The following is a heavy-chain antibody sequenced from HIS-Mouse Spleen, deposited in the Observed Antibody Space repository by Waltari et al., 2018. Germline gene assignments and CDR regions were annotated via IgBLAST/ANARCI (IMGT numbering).Heavy chain of an antibody. J-gene: IGHJ2*01. V-gene: IGHV4-39*07. CDR3: AREIPYSSSWYDWYFDL. Sequence: QLQLQESGPGLAKPSETLSLTCTVSGGSISSSCSCWAWIRQPPGKGLEWIGSIYYSGSTYYNPSLKSRVTISVDTSKNQFSLKLSSVTAADTAVYYCAREIPYSSSWYDWYFDLWGRGTLVTVSS. CDR1: GGSISSSCSC. D-gene: IGHD6-13*01. CDR2: IYYSGST.